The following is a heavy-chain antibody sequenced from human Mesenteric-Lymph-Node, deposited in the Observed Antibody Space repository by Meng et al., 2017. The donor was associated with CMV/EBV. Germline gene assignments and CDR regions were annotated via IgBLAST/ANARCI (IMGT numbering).Heavy chain of an antibody. V-gene: IGHV1-2*02. CDR1: GYTFTGYY. Sequence: ASVKVSCKTSGYTFTGYYIHWVRQAPGQGLEWMGWITPNSAATNYAQNFQGRVTMTRDTSISTAYMELSRLRSDDTAVYYCARESRYRGVVAAANPYYGVDVWGPGTTVTVSS. J-gene: IGHJ6*02. CDR3: ARESRYRGVVAAANPYYGVDV. CDR2: ITPNSAAT. D-gene: IGHD2-2*01.